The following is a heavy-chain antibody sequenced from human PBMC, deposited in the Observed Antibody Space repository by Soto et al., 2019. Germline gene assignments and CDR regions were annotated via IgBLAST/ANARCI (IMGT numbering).Heavy chain of an antibody. CDR2: INHSGST. D-gene: IGHD3-10*01. V-gene: IGHV4-34*01. CDR1: GASFSCYY. J-gene: IGHJ4*02. Sequence: SEPLVLCYASDGASFSCYYCRLIRAPPGGLVWWIGEINHSGSTNYNPTLKNRVTITADAATNTFYLKLSSVTAADTAVYYCARVLLLWFGDLYDYCDGSGYYLDYWGQGTLVTVSS. CDR3: ARVLLLWFGDLYDYCDGSGYYLDY.